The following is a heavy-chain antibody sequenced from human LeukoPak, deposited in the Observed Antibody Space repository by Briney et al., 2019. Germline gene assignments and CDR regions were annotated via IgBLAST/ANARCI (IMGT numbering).Heavy chain of an antibody. CDR1: GYSISSGYY. V-gene: IGHV4-38-2*01. Sequence: SETLSLTCAVSGYSISSGYYWGWIRQPPGKGLEWIGSIYHSGSTYYNPSLKGRVTISVDTSKNQFSLKLSSVTAADTAVYYCARQSVAAAGDFDYWGQGTLVTVSS. CDR2: IYHSGST. D-gene: IGHD6-13*01. CDR3: ARQSVAAAGDFDY. J-gene: IGHJ4*02.